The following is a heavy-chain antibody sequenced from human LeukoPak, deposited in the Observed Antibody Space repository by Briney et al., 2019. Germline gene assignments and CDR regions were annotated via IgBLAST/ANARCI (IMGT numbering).Heavy chain of an antibody. CDR2: MNSNSGNT. Sequence: ASVKVSCKASGFTFTSYDIDWVRQATGQGLEWMGWMNSNSGNTGYAQKSQDRVTMTRDTSISTAYMELSSLTSEDTAVYYCARARWGSGWYFDLWGRGTLVTVSS. CDR3: ARARWGSGWYFDL. J-gene: IGHJ2*01. CDR1: GFTFTSYD. D-gene: IGHD2-21*01. V-gene: IGHV1-8*01.